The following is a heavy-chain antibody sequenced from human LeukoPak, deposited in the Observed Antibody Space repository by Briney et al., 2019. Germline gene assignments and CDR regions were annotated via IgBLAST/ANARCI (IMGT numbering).Heavy chain of an antibody. CDR1: GASISSYY. V-gene: IGHV4-59*01. D-gene: IGHD2-15*01. CDR2: ISYSGSM. CDR3: ARGGVVVAATNPYYYYYMDV. Sequence: PSETLSLTCSASGASISSYYWSSIRQPPRKGLGWVWHISYSGSMNYNPSLRSRVTISVDTSKSQFSLKLSSVTAADTAVYYCARGGVVVAATNPYYYYYMDVWGKGTTVTVSS. J-gene: IGHJ6*03.